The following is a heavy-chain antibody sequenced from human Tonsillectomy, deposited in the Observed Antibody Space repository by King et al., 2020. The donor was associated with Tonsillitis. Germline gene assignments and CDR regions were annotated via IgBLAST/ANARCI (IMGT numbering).Heavy chain of an antibody. V-gene: IGHV3-53*01. J-gene: IGHJ3*02. Sequence: VQLVESGGGLIQPGGSLRLSCAASGFTVSSNYMSWVRQAPGKGLEWVSVIYSGGSTYYADSVKGRFTISRDNSKNTLYLQMNSLRAEDTAVYYCAREITGSGSYCKSFAFDIWGQGTMVTVSS. CDR1: GFTVSSNY. CDR2: IYSGGST. D-gene: IGHD3-10*01. CDR3: AREITGSGSYCKSFAFDI.